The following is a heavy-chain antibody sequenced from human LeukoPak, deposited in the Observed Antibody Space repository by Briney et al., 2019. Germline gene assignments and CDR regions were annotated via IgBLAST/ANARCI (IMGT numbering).Heavy chain of an antibody. V-gene: IGHV4-34*01. J-gene: IGHJ4*02. CDR3: ARGVGADYYFDY. CDR2: INHSGST. Sequence: PSETLSLTCGVYGGSFSGYYWSWIRKPPGKGLEWIGEINHSGSTNYNPSLKSRVTISVDTSKNQFSLKLSSVTAADTAVYYCARGVGADYYFDYWGQGTLVTVSS. CDR1: GGSFSGYY. D-gene: IGHD1-26*01.